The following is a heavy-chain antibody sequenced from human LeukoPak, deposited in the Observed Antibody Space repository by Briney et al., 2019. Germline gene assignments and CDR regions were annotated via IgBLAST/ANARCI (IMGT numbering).Heavy chain of an antibody. D-gene: IGHD4-23*01. CDR2: IYPGDSDT. J-gene: IGHJ4*02. Sequence: GESLKISCKGSGYSFSSYWTGWVRQMPGKGPEWMGIIYPGDSDTRYSPSFQGQVTISADKSISTAYLQWSSLKASDTAMYYCARQMTTVVTFDYWGQGTLVTVSS. V-gene: IGHV5-51*01. CDR3: ARQMTTVVTFDY. CDR1: GYSFSSYW.